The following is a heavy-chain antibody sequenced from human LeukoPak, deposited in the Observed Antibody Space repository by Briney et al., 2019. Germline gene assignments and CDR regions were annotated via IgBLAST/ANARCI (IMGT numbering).Heavy chain of an antibody. CDR1: GASITSYY. J-gene: IGHJ5*01. CDR2: IYHTGST. CDR3: ARDRWLDF. V-gene: IGHV4-59*01. Sequence: SETLSLTCTVSGASITSYYWSWIRQPPGKGLEWIGYIYHTGSTNYNPSLKGRVTMSVDTSKNQFSLRLTSVTAADTAMYYCARDRWLDFWRQGTLVTVSS.